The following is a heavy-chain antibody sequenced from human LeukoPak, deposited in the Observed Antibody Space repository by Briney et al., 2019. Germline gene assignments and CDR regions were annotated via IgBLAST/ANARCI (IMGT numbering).Heavy chain of an antibody. CDR1: GFTFSSYA. CDR2: ISGSGGST. J-gene: IGHJ4*02. CDR3: AKARAVAITQSDN. V-gene: IGHV3-23*01. D-gene: IGHD3-22*01. Sequence: PGGSLRLSCAASGFTFSSYAMGWVRQAPGKGLEWVSAISGSGGSTYYADSVKGRFTISRDNSKNTLYLQMNSLRAEDTAVYYCAKARAVAITQSDNWGQGTLVTVSS.